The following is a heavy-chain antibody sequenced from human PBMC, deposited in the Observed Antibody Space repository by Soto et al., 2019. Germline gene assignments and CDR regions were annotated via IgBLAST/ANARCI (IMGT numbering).Heavy chain of an antibody. CDR2: ISYDGSNK. CDR1: GFTFSSYG. D-gene: IGHD3-3*01. V-gene: IGHV3-30*18. Sequence: GGSLRLSCAASGFTFSSYGMHWVRQAPGKGLEWVAVISYDGSNKYYADSVKGRFTISRDNSKNTLYLQMNSLRAEDTAVYYCAKEYDDHDAFDIWGQGTMVTVSS. CDR3: AKEYDDHDAFDI. J-gene: IGHJ3*02.